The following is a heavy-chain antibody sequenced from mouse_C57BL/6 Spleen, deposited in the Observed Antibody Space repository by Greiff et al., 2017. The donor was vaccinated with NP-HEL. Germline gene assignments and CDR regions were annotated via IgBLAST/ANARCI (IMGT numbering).Heavy chain of an antibody. V-gene: IGHV3-6*01. J-gene: IGHJ1*03. CDR2: ISYDGSN. CDR1: GYSITSGYY. CDR3: ADYDV. Sequence: EVQLQESGPGLVKPSQSLSLTCSVTGYSITSGYYWNWIRQFPGNKLEWMGYISYDGSNNYNPSLKNRISITRDTSKNQFFLKLNSVTTEDTATYYCADYDVWGTGTTVTVSS.